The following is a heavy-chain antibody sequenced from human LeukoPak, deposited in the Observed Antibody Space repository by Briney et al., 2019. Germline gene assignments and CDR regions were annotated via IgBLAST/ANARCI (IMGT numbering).Heavy chain of an antibody. V-gene: IGHV3-30*02. J-gene: IGHJ3*02. Sequence: GSLRLSCAASGFTFSSYGMHWVRQAPGKGLEWVAFIRYDGSNKYYADSVKGRFTISRDNSKNTLYLQMNSLRAEDTAVYYCAIRGRGYSYGYPAPDAFDIWGQGTMVTVSS. D-gene: IGHD5-18*01. CDR2: IRYDGSNK. CDR1: GFTFSSYG. CDR3: AIRGRGYSYGYPAPDAFDI.